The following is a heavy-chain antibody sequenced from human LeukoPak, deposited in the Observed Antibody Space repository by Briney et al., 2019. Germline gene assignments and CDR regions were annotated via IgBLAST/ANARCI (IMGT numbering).Heavy chain of an antibody. CDR3: AREGNTGSQEGMDV. Sequence: SGTLSLTCAVSGGSISNNNWWSWVRQPPGKGLEWIGEIFHSGSTNYSPSLRSRITISVDKSKNQFSLKLNSVTAADTAVYYCAREGNTGSQEGMDVWGQGTTVTVSS. CDR2: IFHSGST. D-gene: IGHD1-26*01. CDR1: GGSISNNNW. V-gene: IGHV4-4*02. J-gene: IGHJ6*02.